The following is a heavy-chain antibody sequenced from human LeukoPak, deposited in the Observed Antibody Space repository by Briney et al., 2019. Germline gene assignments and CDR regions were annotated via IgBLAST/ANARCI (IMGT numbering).Heavy chain of an antibody. CDR1: GGSISSSSYY. V-gene: IGHV4-39*01. J-gene: IGHJ3*02. Sequence: SETLSLTCTVSGGSISSSSYYWGWIRQPPGKGLEWIGSIYYSGSTYYNPSLKSRVTISVGTSKNQFSLKLSSVTAADTAVYYCARQERSGWQIDAFDIWGQGTMVTVSS. D-gene: IGHD6-19*01. CDR2: IYYSGST. CDR3: ARQERSGWQIDAFDI.